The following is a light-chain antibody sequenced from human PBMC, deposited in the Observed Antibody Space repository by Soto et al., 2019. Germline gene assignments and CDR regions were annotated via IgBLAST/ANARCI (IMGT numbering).Light chain of an antibody. Sequence: QSVLTQPASVSGSPGQSITISCTGNSSDDGGYNSVSWYHLHPCMASKLILYDVGDRLSGVFFRFSGSKSGNTASLTIFGLQAVDEADYYCSSYTSSSTNVFGTGTKVTVL. V-gene: IGLV2-14*03. CDR1: SSDDGGYNS. J-gene: IGLJ1*01. CDR2: DVG. CDR3: SSYTSSSTNV.